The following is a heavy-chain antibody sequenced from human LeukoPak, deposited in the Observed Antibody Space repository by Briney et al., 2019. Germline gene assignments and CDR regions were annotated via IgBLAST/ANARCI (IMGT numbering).Heavy chain of an antibody. CDR1: GGSLSNYY. CDR2: IYLSGSP. J-gene: IGHJ2*01. D-gene: IGHD3-10*01. Sequence: ADTLSLTCTVSGGSLSNYYWSWIRQPPGKGLEGIGYIYLSGSPNYKPSLRSRVTISVDTSKNQFSLKPRSVTASNTAVYYCAKVFYYGSGTFDLWGRGTLVTVSS. V-gene: IGHV4-59*07. CDR3: AKVFYYGSGTFDL.